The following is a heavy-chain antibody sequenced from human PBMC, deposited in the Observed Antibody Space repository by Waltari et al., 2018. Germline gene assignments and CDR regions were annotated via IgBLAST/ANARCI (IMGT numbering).Heavy chain of an antibody. Sequence: QVQLQESGPGLVKPSETLSLTCAVSGYSISSGYYWGWIRQPPGKGLEWIGSIYHSGSTYYNPSLKSRVTISVDTSKNQVSLKLSSVTAADTAVYYCARQSVAGTGYWGQGTLVTVS. CDR3: ARQSVAGTGY. D-gene: IGHD6-19*01. J-gene: IGHJ4*02. CDR1: GYSISSGYY. V-gene: IGHV4-38-2*01. CDR2: IYHSGST.